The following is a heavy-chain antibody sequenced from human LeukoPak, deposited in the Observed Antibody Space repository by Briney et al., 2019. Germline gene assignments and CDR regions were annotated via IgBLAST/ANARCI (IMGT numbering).Heavy chain of an antibody. D-gene: IGHD1-14*01. CDR2: VSQWNT. CDR3: ARQGSDNHFDS. V-gene: IGHV4-4*07. J-gene: IGHJ4*02. Sequence: PSETLSLTCTLSNDYIKDYYWSWIRQPAGKGLEWIGRVSQWNTNYNPSQKSRVSMSVQASRNQFSLRLNSATAADTAVYYCARQGSDNHFDSWGPGTLVTVSS. CDR1: NDYIKDYY.